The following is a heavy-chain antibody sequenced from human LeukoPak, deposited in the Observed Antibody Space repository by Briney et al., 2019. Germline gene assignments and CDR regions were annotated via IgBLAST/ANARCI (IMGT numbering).Heavy chain of an antibody. V-gene: IGHV4-31*03. CDR3: ARDSGRLGELSSDY. CDR2: IYYSGST. D-gene: IGHD3-16*02. J-gene: IGHJ4*02. Sequence: SETLSLTCTVSGGSISSGGYYWSWIRQHPGKGLEWIWYIYYSGSTYYNPSLKSRVTISVDTSKNHFSLKLSSVTAADTAVYYCARDSGRLGELSSDYWGQGTLVTVSS. CDR1: GGSISSGGYY.